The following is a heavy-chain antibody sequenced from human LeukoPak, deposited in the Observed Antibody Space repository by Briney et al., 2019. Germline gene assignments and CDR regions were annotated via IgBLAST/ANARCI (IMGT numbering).Heavy chain of an antibody. J-gene: IGHJ4*02. Sequence: ASVKVSCKASGYTFTSYDINWVRQATGQGLEWTGWINPNSGNTGYAQKFQGRDTMTRNTSISTAYMELSSLRSEDTAVYYCAREYYYDSSGYSFDYWGQGTLVTVSS. CDR2: INPNSGNT. CDR1: GYTFTSYD. V-gene: IGHV1-8*01. CDR3: AREYYYDSSGYSFDY. D-gene: IGHD3-22*01.